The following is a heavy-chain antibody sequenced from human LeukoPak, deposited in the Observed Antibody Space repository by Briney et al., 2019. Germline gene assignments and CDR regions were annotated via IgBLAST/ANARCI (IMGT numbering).Heavy chain of an antibody. CDR2: IYHSGST. J-gene: IGHJ6*03. Sequence: SETLSLTCTVSGYSISSGYYWGWIRQPPGKGLEWIGSIYHSGSTYYDPSLKSRVTISADTSKNQFSLKLGSVTAADTAVYYCARGLLRKYYYYYYMDVWGKGTTVTVSS. V-gene: IGHV4-38-2*02. CDR3: ARGLLRKYYYYYYMDV. CDR1: GYSISSGYY. D-gene: IGHD3-22*01.